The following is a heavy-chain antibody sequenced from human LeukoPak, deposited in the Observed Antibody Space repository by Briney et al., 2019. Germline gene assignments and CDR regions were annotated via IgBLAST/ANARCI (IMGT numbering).Heavy chain of an antibody. J-gene: IGHJ4*02. CDR1: GVTISNNNFY. V-gene: IGHV4-39*01. Sequence: PSETLSLTCSVSGVTISNNNFYWGWVRQPPGKGLEWIGSIYSSHSTDYNPSLRSRVTISVDTSKNQFSLKLNFVTAADTAVYYCARPSKREGGTWYPYFDSWGQGTLVTVSS. D-gene: IGHD6-13*01. CDR2: IYSSHST. CDR3: ARPSKREGGTWYPYFDS.